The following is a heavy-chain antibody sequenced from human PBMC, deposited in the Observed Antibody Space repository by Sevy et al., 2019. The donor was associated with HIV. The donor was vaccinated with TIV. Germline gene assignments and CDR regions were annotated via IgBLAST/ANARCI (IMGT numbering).Heavy chain of an antibody. CDR3: ARMNYSASAPGSWFDP. J-gene: IGHJ5*02. CDR1: GGSISSYY. CDR2: MYYSGIS. V-gene: IGHV4-59*01. Sequence: SETLSLTCTVSGGSISSYYWSWIRQPPGKGLEWIAYMYYSGISNYSPSLKSRLTISIDTSKNHFSLKLRSVTAADTVVYYCARMNYSASAPGSWFDPWGQGTLVTVSS. D-gene: IGHD1-26*01.